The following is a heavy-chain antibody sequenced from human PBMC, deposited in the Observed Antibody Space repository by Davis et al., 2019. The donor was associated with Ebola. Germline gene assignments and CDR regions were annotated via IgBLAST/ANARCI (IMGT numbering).Heavy chain of an antibody. CDR2: INPHNGNT. CDR3: ARAQFPTTSDH. J-gene: IGHJ4*02. V-gene: IGHV1-18*04. D-gene: IGHD1-1*01. Sequence: ASVKVSCKASGYTFTAYYIQWVRQAPGQGLEWMGWINPHNGNTNYAQNVQGRVTMTTDTSTSTAYMELRSLRSDDTAVYYCARAQFPTTSDHWGQGTLVTVSS. CDR1: GYTFTAYY.